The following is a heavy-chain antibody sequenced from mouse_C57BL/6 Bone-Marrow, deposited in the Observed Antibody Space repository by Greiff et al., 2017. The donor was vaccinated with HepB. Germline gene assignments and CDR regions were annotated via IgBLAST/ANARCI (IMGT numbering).Heavy chain of an antibody. D-gene: IGHD1-1*01. CDR3: ARRRVVAPLGYFDV. CDR1: GYTFTSYW. V-gene: IGHV1-61*01. J-gene: IGHJ1*03. Sequence: QVQLQQPGAELVRPGSSVKLSCKASGYTFTSYWMDWVKQRPGQGLEWIGNIYPSDSETHYNQKFKDKATLTVDKSSSTAYMQLSSLTSEDSAVYYCARRRVVAPLGYFDVWGTGTTVTVSS. CDR2: IYPSDSET.